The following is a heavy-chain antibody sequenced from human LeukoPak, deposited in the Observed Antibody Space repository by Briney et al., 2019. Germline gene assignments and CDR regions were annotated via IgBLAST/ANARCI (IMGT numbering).Heavy chain of an antibody. D-gene: IGHD6-13*01. Sequence: GGSLRLSCAASGLTFRSYAMSWVRQAPGKGLEWVSVISGSGSSTDYADSVKGRFTISRDNSKNTLYLQMSSLRAEDTGVYYCAKSFGPVIAAAGTGADWGQGTLVTVSS. CDR1: GLTFRSYA. CDR2: ISGSGSST. CDR3: AKSFGPVIAAAGTGAD. J-gene: IGHJ4*02. V-gene: IGHV3-23*01.